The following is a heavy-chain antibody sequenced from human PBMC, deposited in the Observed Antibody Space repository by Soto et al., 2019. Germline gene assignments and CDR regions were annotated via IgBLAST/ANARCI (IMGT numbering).Heavy chain of an antibody. J-gene: IGHJ3*02. CDR3: ARHRLKDAFDI. Sequence: SETLSLTCTVSGGSISSYYWSWIRQPPGKGLEWIGYIYYSGSTNYNPSLKSRVTISVDTSKNQFSLKLSSVTAADPAVYYCARHRLKDAFDIWGQGTMVTVSS. CDR2: IYYSGST. CDR1: GGSISSYY. V-gene: IGHV4-59*08.